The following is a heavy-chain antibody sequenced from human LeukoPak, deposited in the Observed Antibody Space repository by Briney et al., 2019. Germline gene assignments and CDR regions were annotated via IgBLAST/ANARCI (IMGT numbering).Heavy chain of an antibody. CDR3: ANTVGHYSHN. CDR2: IHQDGSET. D-gene: IGHD4-11*01. V-gene: IGHV3-7*05. J-gene: IGHJ4*02. CDR1: GFTFTKHW. Sequence: GGSLRLSCAASGFTFTKHWMAWVRQAPAKGLEWVASIHQDGSETHSIDSGRFTISRDNAKNSLYLQMNSLRDEDTAVYYCANTVGHYSHNWGQGTLVTVSS.